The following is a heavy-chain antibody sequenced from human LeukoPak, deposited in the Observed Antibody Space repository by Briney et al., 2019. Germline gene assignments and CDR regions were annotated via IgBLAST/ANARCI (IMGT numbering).Heavy chain of an antibody. CDR1: GGSISSGGYS. V-gene: IGHV4-30-2*01. CDR3: ARGSDPYYYDSSGYSTNWFDP. CDR2: IYHSGST. J-gene: IGHJ5*02. Sequence: SETLSLTCAVSGGSISSGGYSWSWIRQPPGKGLEWIGYIYHSGSTYYNPSLKSRVTISVDRSKNQFSLKLSSVTAADTAVYYCARGSDPYYYDSSGYSTNWFDPWGQGTLVTASS. D-gene: IGHD3-22*01.